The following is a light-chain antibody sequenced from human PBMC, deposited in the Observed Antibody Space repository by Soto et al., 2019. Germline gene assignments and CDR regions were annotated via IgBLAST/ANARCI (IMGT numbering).Light chain of an antibody. J-gene: IGLJ2*01. CDR2: EVS. V-gene: IGLV2-14*01. Sequence: ALTQPASVSGSPGQSITISCTGTSSDVGGYNYVSWYQQYPGKAPKLMLYEVSNRPSGVSHRFSGSKSGNTASLTISGLQAEDEADYYCSSYTSSSTLFGGGTKLTVL. CDR3: SSYTSSSTL. CDR1: SSDVGGYNY.